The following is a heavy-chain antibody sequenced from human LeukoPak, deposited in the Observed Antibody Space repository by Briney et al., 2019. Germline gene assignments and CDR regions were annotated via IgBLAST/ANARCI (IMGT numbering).Heavy chain of an antibody. Sequence: GGSLRLSCAASGFTVSSNYMSWVRRAPGKGLEWVSGITSGGLTFYASSVKGRFTISRDNSEKTLYLQINSLRAEDTALYYCGQDWAWGAFGNWGQGALVTVSS. CDR2: ITSGGLT. CDR1: GFTVSSNY. V-gene: IGHV3-53*01. CDR3: GQDWAWGAFGN. D-gene: IGHD1-26*01. J-gene: IGHJ4*02.